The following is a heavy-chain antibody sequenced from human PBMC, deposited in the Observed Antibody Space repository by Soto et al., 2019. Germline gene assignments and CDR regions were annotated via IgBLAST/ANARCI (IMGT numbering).Heavy chain of an antibody. J-gene: IGHJ6*02. CDR2: MSPNSGAT. CDR3: ARGVDAGVDV. V-gene: IGHV1-8*01. D-gene: IGHD1-1*01. CDR1: GYTFTTYA. Sequence: QVQLVQCGAEVTKPGASVKVSCRASGYTFTTYAINWVRQASGQGLEWMGWMSPNSGATGYAQKFQGRVTMTRDTSISTAYMELSNLRSEDTAIYYCARGVDAGVDVWGQGTTVTVSS.